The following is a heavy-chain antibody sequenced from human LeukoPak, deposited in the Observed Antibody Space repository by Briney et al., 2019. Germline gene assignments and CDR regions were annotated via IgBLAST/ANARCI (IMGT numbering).Heavy chain of an antibody. CDR2: IIPIFGTA. V-gene: IGHV1-69*05. J-gene: IGHJ6*03. CDR3: ARVGGREWLLNYYYNMDV. D-gene: IGHD3-3*01. CDR1: GGTFSSYA. Sequence: VKVSCKASGGTFSSYAISWVRQAPGQGLEWMGGIIPIFGTANYAQKFQGRVTITTDESTSTAYMELSSLRSEDTAVYYCARVGGREWLLNYYYNMDVWGKGTTVTVSS.